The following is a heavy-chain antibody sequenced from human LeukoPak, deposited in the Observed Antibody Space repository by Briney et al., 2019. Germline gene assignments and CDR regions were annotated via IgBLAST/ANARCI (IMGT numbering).Heavy chain of an antibody. CDR1: GFTFTSYA. Sequence: ASVKVSCKASGFTFTSYAIHWVRQAPGQRLEWMGWINAGNGNTKYSQKFQGRVTIDRDTSARTAYMELNSLRSEDTAVFYCARSGEYGYDYEDFDYWGQGTLVTVSS. CDR2: INAGNGNT. V-gene: IGHV1-3*01. D-gene: IGHD3-16*01. J-gene: IGHJ4*02. CDR3: ARSGEYGYDYEDFDY.